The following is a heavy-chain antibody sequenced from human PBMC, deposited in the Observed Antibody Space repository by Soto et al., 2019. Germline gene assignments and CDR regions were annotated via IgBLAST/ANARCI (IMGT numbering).Heavy chain of an antibody. CDR1: GFTFGDYA. Sequence: GGSLRLSCTASGFTFGDYAMSWVRQAPGKGLEWVGFIRSKAYGGTTEYAASVKGRFTISRDDSKSIAYLQMNSLKTEDTAVYYCTVGHDNWNDDAFDIWGQGTMVTVSS. CDR2: IRSKAYGGTT. CDR3: TVGHDNWNDDAFDI. V-gene: IGHV3-49*04. D-gene: IGHD1-1*01. J-gene: IGHJ3*02.